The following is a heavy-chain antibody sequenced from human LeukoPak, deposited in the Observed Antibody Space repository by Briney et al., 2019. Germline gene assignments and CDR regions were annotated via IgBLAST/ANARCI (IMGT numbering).Heavy chain of an antibody. V-gene: IGHV4-34*01. CDR3: AKQTDWFDP. J-gene: IGHJ5*02. Sequence: SETLSLTCAVYGGSFSGYYWSWIRQPPGKGLEWIGEINHSGSTNYNPSLKSRITISVDTSKNQFSLKLSSVTAADTAVYYCAKQTDWFDPWGQGTLVTVSS. CDR1: GGSFSGYY. CDR2: INHSGST. D-gene: IGHD6-13*01.